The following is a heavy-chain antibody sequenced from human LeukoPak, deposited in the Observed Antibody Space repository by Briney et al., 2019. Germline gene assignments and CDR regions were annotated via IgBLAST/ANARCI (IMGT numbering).Heavy chain of an antibody. V-gene: IGHV3-7*01. CDR1: GFTLSSNW. D-gene: IGHD4-17*01. CDR2: IKEDGGEK. CDR3: ARARFETTVTALIRKKNYYYYYMDV. J-gene: IGHJ6*03. Sequence: PGRSLRLSCAASGFTLSSNWMSWVRQAPGNGLEWVANIKEDGGEKYYVDSVKGRFTISRDNARNSLYLQMNSLRVEDTAVYYCARARFETTVTALIRKKNYYYYYMDVWGKGTTVTVSS.